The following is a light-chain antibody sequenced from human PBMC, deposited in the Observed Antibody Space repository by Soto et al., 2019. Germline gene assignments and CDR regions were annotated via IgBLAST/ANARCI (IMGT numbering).Light chain of an antibody. CDR1: QSASTF. Sequence: DIQITQSPFTLSASFGDRVTITCRASQSASTFLAWYQQKPGQAPKLLIYDASTLQSGVPSRFSASGSGAEFALTISGLQPDDFAVYYCQQYNRYAVTFGQGTKVDIK. J-gene: IGKJ1*01. V-gene: IGKV1-5*01. CDR3: QQYNRYAVT. CDR2: DAS.